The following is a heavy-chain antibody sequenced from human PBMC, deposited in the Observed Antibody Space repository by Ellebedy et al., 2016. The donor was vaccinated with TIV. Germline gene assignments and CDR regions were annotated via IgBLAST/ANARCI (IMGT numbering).Heavy chain of an antibody. Sequence: GGSLRLXXAATGLTLSAYAMTWVRQAPGKGLEWVSTLTGSGPVYYSDSVKGRFTISRDNSKNTPFLQMNRVKADDTAVYYCARSPADYDGFDIWGQGTVVTVSS. J-gene: IGHJ3*02. CDR3: ARSPADYDGFDI. V-gene: IGHV3-23*01. CDR1: GLTLSAYA. CDR2: LTGSGPV. D-gene: IGHD4-11*01.